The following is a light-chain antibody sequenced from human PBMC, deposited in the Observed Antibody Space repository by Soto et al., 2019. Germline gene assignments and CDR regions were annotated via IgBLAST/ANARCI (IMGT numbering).Light chain of an antibody. CDR3: QQRYTWPLT. V-gene: IGKV3-11*01. Sequence: EIVLTQSPATLSLSPGERAALSCRASQSVSAFLAWYQQTPGQAPRLLIYDASNRATGIPARFSGSGSGTDFTLTISSLEPEDFAVYYCQQRYTWPLTFGGGTKLEIK. CDR2: DAS. J-gene: IGKJ4*01. CDR1: QSVSAF.